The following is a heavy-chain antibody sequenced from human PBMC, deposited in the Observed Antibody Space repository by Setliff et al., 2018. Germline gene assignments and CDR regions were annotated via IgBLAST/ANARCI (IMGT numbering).Heavy chain of an antibody. J-gene: IGHJ4*02. D-gene: IGHD6-13*01. CDR3: ASTIAAAGTAADY. V-gene: IGHV4-4*02. CDR2: IYHSGST. Sequence: PSETLSLTCAVSGGSISSSNWWSWVRQPPGKGLEWIGEIYHSGSTNYNPSLKSRVTISVDTSKNQFSLKLSSVTAADTAVYYCASTIAAAGTAADYWGQGTLVTVSS. CDR1: GGSISSSNW.